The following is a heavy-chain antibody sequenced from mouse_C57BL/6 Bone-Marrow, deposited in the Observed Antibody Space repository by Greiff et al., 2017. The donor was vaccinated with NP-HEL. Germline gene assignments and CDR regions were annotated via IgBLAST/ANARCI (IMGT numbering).Heavy chain of an antibody. J-gene: IGHJ2*01. V-gene: IGHV1-64*01. Sequence: VQLQQPGAELVKPGASVKLSCKASGYTFTSYWMHWVKQRPGQGLEWIGMIHPNSGSTNYNEKFKSKATLTVDKSSSTAYMQLSSLTSEDSAVYYCAREGFILLSGYFDYWGQGTTLTVSS. CDR2: IHPNSGST. D-gene: IGHD1-1*02. CDR3: AREGFILLSGYFDY. CDR1: GYTFTSYW.